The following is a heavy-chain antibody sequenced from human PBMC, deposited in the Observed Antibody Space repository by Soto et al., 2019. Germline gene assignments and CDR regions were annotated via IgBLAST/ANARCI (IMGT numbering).Heavy chain of an antibody. V-gene: IGHV3-74*01. Sequence: GGSLRLSCAASGFPFSSYWIHWVRQAPGKGLEWVSRINTDATRTSYADSVKGRFTVSRDNDKDTVYLQMSSLRAEDTAVYYCARDRASSSYAHYGMDVWGQGTTVTVSS. J-gene: IGHJ6*02. CDR3: ARDRASSSYAHYGMDV. CDR1: GFPFSSYW. D-gene: IGHD6-13*01. CDR2: INTDATRT.